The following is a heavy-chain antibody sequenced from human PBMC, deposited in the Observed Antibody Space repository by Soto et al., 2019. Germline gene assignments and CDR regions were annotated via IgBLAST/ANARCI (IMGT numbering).Heavy chain of an antibody. CDR2: IIPIFGTA. J-gene: IGHJ6*02. CDR1: GGTFSSYA. V-gene: IGHV1-69*13. CDR3: ARRDIPAATYGLYYYYGMDV. D-gene: IGHD2-2*01. Sequence: GASVKVSCKASGGTFSSYAISWVRQAPGQGLEWMGGIIPIFGTANYAQKFQGRVTITADESTSTAYMELSSLRSEDTAVYYCARRDIPAATYGLYYYYGMDVWGQGTTVTVSS.